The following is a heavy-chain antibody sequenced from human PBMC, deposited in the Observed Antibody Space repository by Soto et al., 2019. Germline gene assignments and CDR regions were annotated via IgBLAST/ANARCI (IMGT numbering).Heavy chain of an antibody. CDR1: GGSISSYY. J-gene: IGHJ3*02. CDR3: ARGRGGWFINQLLNAFDI. CDR2: IYYSGST. Sequence: QVQLQESGPGLVKPSETLSLTCTVSGGSISSYYWSWIRQPPGEGLEWIGYIYYSGSTNYNPSLKSRVTISVDTSKNQFSLKLSSVTAADTAVYYCARGRGGWFINQLLNAFDIWGQGTMVTVSS. V-gene: IGHV4-59*01. D-gene: IGHD2-2*01.